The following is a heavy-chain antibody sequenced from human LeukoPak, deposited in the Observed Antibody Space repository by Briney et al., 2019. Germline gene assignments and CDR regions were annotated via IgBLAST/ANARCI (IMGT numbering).Heavy chain of an antibody. CDR3: ARGRIQLWLYYFDY. D-gene: IGHD5-18*01. J-gene: IGHJ4*02. V-gene: IGHV4-34*01. CDR2: INHSGST. Sequence: NPSETLPLTCAVYGGSFSGYYWSWIRQPPGKGLEWIGEINHSGSTNYNPSLKSRVTISVDTSKNQFSLKLGSVTAADTAVYYCARGRIQLWLYYFDYWGQGTLVTVSS. CDR1: GGSFSGYY.